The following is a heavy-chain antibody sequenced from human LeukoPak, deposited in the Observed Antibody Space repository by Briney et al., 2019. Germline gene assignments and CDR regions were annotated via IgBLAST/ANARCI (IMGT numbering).Heavy chain of an antibody. CDR1: GFTFTTYV. CDR3: AKRGVYDYGSHFDY. J-gene: IGHJ4*02. D-gene: IGHD4-17*01. Sequence: PGGSLRLFSTTSGFTFTTYVMALARQAPGEGLEWVSSIRGGGPNPNYADSVKGRLHLSRGKSNNTLYLQMDSLRAEDTAVYFCAKRGVYDYGSHFDYWGQGILVTVSS. V-gene: IGHV3-23*01. CDR2: IRGGGPNP.